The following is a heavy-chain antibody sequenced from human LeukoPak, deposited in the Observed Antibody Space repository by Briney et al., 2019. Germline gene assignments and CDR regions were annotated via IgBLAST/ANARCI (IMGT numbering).Heavy chain of an antibody. CDR1: GFTFSIYS. CDR3: ARDLNYDFWSGNIDY. V-gene: IGHV3-74*01. Sequence: PGGSLRLSCAASGFTFSIYSVTWVRQAPGKGLVWVSRINSDGSSTSYADSVKGRFTISRDNAKNTLYLQMNSLRAEDTAVYYCARDLNYDFWSGNIDYWGQGTLVTVSS. CDR2: INSDGSST. J-gene: IGHJ4*02. D-gene: IGHD3-3*01.